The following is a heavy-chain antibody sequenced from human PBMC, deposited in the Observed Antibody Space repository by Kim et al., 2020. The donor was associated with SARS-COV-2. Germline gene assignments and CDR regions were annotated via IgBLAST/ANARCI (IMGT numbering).Heavy chain of an antibody. CDR2: ISSSGSTI. J-gene: IGHJ5*02. Sequence: GGSLRLSCAASGFTFSSYEMNWVRQAPGKGLEWVSYISSSGSTIYYADSVKGRFTISRDNAKNSLYLQMNSLRAEDTAVYYCARGKDLWFDPWGQGTLVTVSS. V-gene: IGHV3-48*03. CDR3: ARGKDLWFDP. CDR1: GFTFSSYE. D-gene: IGHD2-15*01.